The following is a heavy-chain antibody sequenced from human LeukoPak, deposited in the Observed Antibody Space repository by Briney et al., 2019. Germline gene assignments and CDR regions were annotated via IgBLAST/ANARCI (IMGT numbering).Heavy chain of an antibody. D-gene: IGHD4-17*01. Sequence: SETLSLTCAVYGGSFSGYFWSWIRQPPGKGLEWIGEINHSGSTDYNPSLKSRVTISVDTSKNQFSLKLSSVTAADTAVYSCARGLTTVTTFNWFDPWGQGTLVAVSS. CDR3: ARGLTTVTTFNWFDP. CDR2: INHSGST. J-gene: IGHJ5*02. CDR1: GGSFSGYF. V-gene: IGHV4-34*01.